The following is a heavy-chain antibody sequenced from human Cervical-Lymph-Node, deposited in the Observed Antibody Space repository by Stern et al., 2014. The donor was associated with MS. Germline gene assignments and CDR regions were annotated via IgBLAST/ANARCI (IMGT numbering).Heavy chain of an antibody. CDR2: MNPKSGNT. J-gene: IGHJ4*02. Sequence: QVQLGQSGAEVKKPGASVKVSCKASGNTFTSDINWVRQAAGQGPEWLGWMNPKSGNTGLAQKFQGRVTLTRDTSIRTAYMELSSLNSEDTAIYYCAEGSVSGDCSGGSCYCIDYWGQGTLVTVSS. D-gene: IGHD2-15*01. V-gene: IGHV1-8*01. CDR3: AEGSVSGDCSGGSCYCIDY. CDR1: GNTFTSD.